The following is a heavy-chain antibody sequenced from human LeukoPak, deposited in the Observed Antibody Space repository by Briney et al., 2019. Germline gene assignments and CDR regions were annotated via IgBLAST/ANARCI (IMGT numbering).Heavy chain of an antibody. CDR2: LYSGGGT. D-gene: IGHD6-19*01. CDR3: ARAGGLRIAVAPIDY. V-gene: IGHV3-53*01. CDR1: GFIVSSNY. J-gene: IGHJ4*02. Sequence: GGSLRLSCAVSGFIVSSNYMTWVRQAPGKGLEWVSTLYSGGGTFYADSVKGRFTISRDNSKNTLDLHMSSLRAEDTAVYYCARAGGLRIAVAPIDYWGQGTLVTVSS.